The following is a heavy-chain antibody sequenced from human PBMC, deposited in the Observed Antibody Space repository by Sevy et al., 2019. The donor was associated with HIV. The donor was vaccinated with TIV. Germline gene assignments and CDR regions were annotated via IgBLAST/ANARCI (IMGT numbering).Heavy chain of an antibody. CDR2: IYSGGST. J-gene: IGHJ6*03. CDR1: GFTVSSNY. CDR3: ARLDYYYYMDV. Sequence: GGSLRLSCAASGFTVSSNYMSWVRQAPGKGLEWVSVIYSGGSTYYDDSVKGRFTISRDNSKNTLYLQMNSLRAEDTAVYYCARLDYYYYMDVWGKGTTVTVSS. V-gene: IGHV3-53*01.